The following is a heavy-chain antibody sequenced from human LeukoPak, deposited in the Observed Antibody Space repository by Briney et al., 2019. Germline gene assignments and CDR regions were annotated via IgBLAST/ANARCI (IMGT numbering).Heavy chain of an antibody. D-gene: IGHD5/OR15-5a*01. Sequence: SETLSLTCTVSGGSISSYYWSWIRQPPGKGLEWIGNIYHSGRAFYKSSLKSRVTMSVETSKNQFSLNLTSVTAADTAVYFCARVSAHGICDSWGRGTLVTVSS. CDR1: GGSISSYY. CDR3: ARVSAHGICDS. CDR2: IYHSGRA. J-gene: IGHJ4*02. V-gene: IGHV4-59*04.